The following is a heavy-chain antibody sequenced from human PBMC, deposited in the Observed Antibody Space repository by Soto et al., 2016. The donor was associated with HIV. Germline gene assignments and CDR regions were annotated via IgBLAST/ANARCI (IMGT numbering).Heavy chain of an antibody. CDR3: ARHYYYGSDMRLYYYGMDV. V-gene: IGHV4-39*01. D-gene: IGHD3-10*01. CDR2: IYYSGST. CDR1: GGSISSSSYY. J-gene: IGHJ6*02. Sequence: QLQLQESGPGLVKPSETLSLTCTVSGGSISSSSYYWGWIRQPPGKGLEWIGSIYYSGSTYYNPSLKSRVTISVDTSKIQFSLKLSSVTAADTAVYYCARHYYYGSDMRLYYYGMDVWGQGTTVTVSS.